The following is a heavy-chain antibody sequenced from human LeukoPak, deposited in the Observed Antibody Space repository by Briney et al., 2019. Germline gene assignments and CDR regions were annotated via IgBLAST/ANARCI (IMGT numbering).Heavy chain of an antibody. Sequence: QPGGSLLLSCAASGLTFSTYPMTWVRQAPGKGLEWVSAISNSGDTTYYADSVKGRFTISRDNSKNTLYLQLNSQRAEDTAVYYCAKDRGYWGQGTLVTVSS. CDR1: GLTFSTYP. J-gene: IGHJ4*02. CDR2: ISNSGDTT. CDR3: AKDRGY. V-gene: IGHV3-23*01.